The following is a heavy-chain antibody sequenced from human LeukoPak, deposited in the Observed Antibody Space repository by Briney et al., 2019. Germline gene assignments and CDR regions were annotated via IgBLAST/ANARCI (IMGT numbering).Heavy chain of an antibody. CDR3: VKDSGGRDPTLDY. V-gene: IGHV3-64D*06. Sequence: GGSLRLSCSASRFTFSSYAMHWVRQAPGKGLEYVSAISSNGGSTYYADSVKGRFTIYRDKSKNTLYLQMSNLRAEDTAVYYCVKDSGGRDPTLDYWGQGTLVTVSS. CDR1: RFTFSSYA. CDR2: ISSNGGST. D-gene: IGHD6-19*01. J-gene: IGHJ4*02.